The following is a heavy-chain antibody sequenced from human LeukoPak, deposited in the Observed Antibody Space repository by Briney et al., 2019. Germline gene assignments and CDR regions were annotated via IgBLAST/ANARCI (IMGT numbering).Heavy chain of an antibody. D-gene: IGHD3-10*01. Sequence: GESLKISCKGSGYSFTSYWISWVRQMPGKGLEWMGRIDPSDSYTNYSPSFQGHVTISADKSISTAYLQWSSLKASDTAMYYCAALLYGSGSYYTYGMDVWGKGTTVTVSS. J-gene: IGHJ6*04. CDR2: IDPSDSYT. CDR1: GYSFTSYW. CDR3: AALLYGSGSYYTYGMDV. V-gene: IGHV5-10-1*01.